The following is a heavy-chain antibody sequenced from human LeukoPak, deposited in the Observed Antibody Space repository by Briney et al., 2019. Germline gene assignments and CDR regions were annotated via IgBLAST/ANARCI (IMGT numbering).Heavy chain of an antibody. CDR3: ARTYDFWTRYDY. CDR2: IYYSGST. CDR1: GGSISSSSYY. Sequence: PSETLSLTCTVSGGSISSSSYYWGWIRQPPGKGLVGIGSIYYSGSTYYNPSLKSRVTISVDTSKNQFSLKLSSVTAADTAVYYCARTYDFWTRYDYWGQGTLVTVS. D-gene: IGHD3-3*01. V-gene: IGHV4-39*01. J-gene: IGHJ4*02.